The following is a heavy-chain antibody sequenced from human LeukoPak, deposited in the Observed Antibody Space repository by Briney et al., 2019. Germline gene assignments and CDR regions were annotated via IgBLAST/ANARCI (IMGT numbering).Heavy chain of an antibody. J-gene: IGHJ5*02. CDR3: AREAESRFDP. D-gene: IGHD2/OR15-2a*01. CDR1: GGTFSSYA. Sequence: GSSVKVSCKASGGTFSSYALSWVRQAPGQGLEWMGRIIPILGIANYAQKFQGRVTITADKSTSTAYMELSSLRSEDTAVYYCAREAESRFDPWGQGTLVTVSS. V-gene: IGHV1-69*04. CDR2: IIPILGIA.